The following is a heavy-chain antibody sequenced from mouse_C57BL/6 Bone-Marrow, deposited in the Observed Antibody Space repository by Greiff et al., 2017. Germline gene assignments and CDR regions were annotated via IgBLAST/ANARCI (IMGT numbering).Heavy chain of an antibody. Sequence: VQLQQSGAELVRPGASVTLSCKASGYTFTDYEMHWVKQTPVHGLEWIGAIDPETGGTAYNQKFKGKAILTADKSSSTAYMELRSLTSEDSAVXYCTRLGYGNYFYYAMDYGGQGPSATVSS. CDR1: GYTFTDYE. D-gene: IGHD2-10*02. V-gene: IGHV1-15*01. J-gene: IGHJ4*01. CDR2: IDPETGGT. CDR3: TRLGYGNYFYYAMDY.